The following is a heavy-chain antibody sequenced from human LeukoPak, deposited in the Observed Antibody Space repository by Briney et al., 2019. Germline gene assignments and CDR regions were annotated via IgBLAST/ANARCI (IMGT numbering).Heavy chain of an antibody. J-gene: IGHJ6*03. D-gene: IGHD3-10*01. Sequence: KPSETLSLTCTVSGGSISSYYWSWIRQPPGKGLEWIGYIYTSGSTNYNPSLKSRVTISVDTSKNQFSLKLSSVTAADTAVYYCARHGSGSYSPLYYYYYYMDVWGKGTMVTVSS. V-gene: IGHV4-4*09. CDR3: ARHGSGSYSPLYYYYYYMDV. CDR2: IYTSGST. CDR1: GGSISSYY.